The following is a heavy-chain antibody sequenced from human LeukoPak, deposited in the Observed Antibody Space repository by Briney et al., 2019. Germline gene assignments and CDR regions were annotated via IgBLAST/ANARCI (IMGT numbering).Heavy chain of an antibody. D-gene: IGHD6-19*01. CDR3: ARVPHFSSGWLPAH. CDR2: ISSSSSYI. CDR1: GFTFSDYY. V-gene: IGHV3-11*06. J-gene: IGHJ3*01. Sequence: GGSLRLSCAASGFTFSDYYMSWIRQAPGKGLEWVSSISSSSSYIYYADSVKGRFTISRDNAKNSLYLQMNSLRAEDTAVYYCARVPHFSSGWLPAHWGQGTMVTVSS.